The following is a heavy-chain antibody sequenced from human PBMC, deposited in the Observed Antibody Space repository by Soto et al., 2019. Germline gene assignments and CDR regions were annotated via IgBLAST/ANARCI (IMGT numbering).Heavy chain of an antibody. V-gene: IGHV1-24*01. J-gene: IGHJ4*02. CDR2: FDPEDGET. CDR3: ATAGVGATTGFDY. D-gene: IGHD1-26*01. CDR1: GYTLTELS. Sequence: QVQLVQSGAEVKKPGASVKVSCKVSGYTLTELSMHWVRQAPGKGLEWMGGFDPEDGETIYAQKFQGRVTMTEYTSTEKAYMELSSLRSEDTDVYYCATAGVGATTGFDYWGQGTLVNVSS.